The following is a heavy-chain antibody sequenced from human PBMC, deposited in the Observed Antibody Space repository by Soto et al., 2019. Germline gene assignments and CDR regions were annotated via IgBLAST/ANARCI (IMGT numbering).Heavy chain of an antibody. D-gene: IGHD4-4*01. V-gene: IGHV3-33*01. CDR2: IWYDGSNK. CDR3: ARPKTKLTTFGMDV. J-gene: IGHJ6*02. CDR1: GFNFSSYS. Sequence: PGGSLRLSCATSGFNFSSYSMHWVRQAPGKGLEWVAVIWYDGSNKYYGDSVKGRFTISRDNSKNTVHLQMNNLRAEDTAVYYCARPKTKLTTFGMDVWGQGTTVTVSS.